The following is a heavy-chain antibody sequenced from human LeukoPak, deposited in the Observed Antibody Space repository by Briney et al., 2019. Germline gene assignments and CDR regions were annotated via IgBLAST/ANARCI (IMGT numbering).Heavy chain of an antibody. CDR3: ARDVAWFGELRSYYGMDV. CDR2: IYSGGST. CDR1: GYSFSNYW. Sequence: GESLKISCKASGYSFSNYWIGWVRQAPGKGLEWVSVIYSGGSTYYADSVKGRFTISRDNSKNTLYLQMNSLRAEDTAVYYCARDVAWFGELRSYYGMDVWGQGTTVTVSS. D-gene: IGHD3-10*01. J-gene: IGHJ6*02. V-gene: IGHV3-66*01.